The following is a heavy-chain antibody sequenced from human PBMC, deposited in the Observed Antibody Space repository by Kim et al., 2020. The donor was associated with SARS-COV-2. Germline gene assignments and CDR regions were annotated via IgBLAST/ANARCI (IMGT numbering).Heavy chain of an antibody. CDR2: ISSSSSTI. V-gene: IGHV3-48*02. CDR3: ARTRLLGSGNWFDP. Sequence: GGSLRLSCAASGFTFSSYSMNWVRQAPGKGLEWVSYISSSSSTIYYADSVKGRFTISRDNAKNSLYLQMNSLRDEDTAVYYCARTRLLGSGNWFDPWGQGTLVTVSS. CDR1: GFTFSSYS. J-gene: IGHJ5*02. D-gene: IGHD3-10*02.